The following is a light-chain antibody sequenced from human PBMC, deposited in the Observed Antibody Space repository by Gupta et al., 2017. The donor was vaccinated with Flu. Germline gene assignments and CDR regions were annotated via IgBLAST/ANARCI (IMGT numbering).Light chain of an antibody. CDR1: QSISSW. V-gene: IGKV1-5*03. Sequence: GDRVTITCRASQSISSWFAWYQQKPGKAPNVLIFKASNLESGVPSRFSGSGFGTEFTLTVSSLQPDDSGTYYCQQYDTYPYTFGQGTKLEIK. CDR2: KAS. J-gene: IGKJ2*01. CDR3: QQYDTYPYT.